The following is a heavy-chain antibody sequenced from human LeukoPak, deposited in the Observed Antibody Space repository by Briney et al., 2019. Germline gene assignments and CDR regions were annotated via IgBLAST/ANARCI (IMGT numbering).Heavy chain of an antibody. D-gene: IGHD3-10*01. CDR3: APPPTVRGVTP. CDR2: ISSSSSYI. CDR1: GFTFSSYS. Sequence: GGSLRLSCAASGFTFSSYSMNWVRQAPGKGLEWVSSISSSSSYIYYADSVKGRFTISRGNAKNSLYLQMNSLRAEDTAVYYCAPPPTVRGVTPWGQGTLVTVSS. V-gene: IGHV3-21*01. J-gene: IGHJ5*02.